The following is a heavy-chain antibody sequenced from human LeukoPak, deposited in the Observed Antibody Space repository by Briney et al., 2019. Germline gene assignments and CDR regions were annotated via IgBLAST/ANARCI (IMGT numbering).Heavy chain of an antibody. D-gene: IGHD6-13*01. V-gene: IGHV3-30*03. J-gene: IGHJ4*02. CDR1: GFTFSSYG. CDR3: TRELSGSSSRHFDY. Sequence: PGRSLRLSCAASGFTFSSYGMHWVRQAPGKGLEWVAVISYDGSNKYYADSVKGRFTISRDNSKNTLYLQMNSLRAEDTAVYYCTRELSGSSSRHFDYWGQGTLVTVSS. CDR2: ISYDGSNK.